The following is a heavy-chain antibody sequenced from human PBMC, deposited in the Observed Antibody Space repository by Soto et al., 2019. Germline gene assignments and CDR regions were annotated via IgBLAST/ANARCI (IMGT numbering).Heavy chain of an antibody. CDR1: GFTVSSNY. J-gene: IGHJ3*02. CDR2: IYSGGST. CDR3: ARDPGVVTDDAFDI. V-gene: IGHV3-53*01. D-gene: IGHD2-15*01. Sequence: GGSLRLSCAASGFTVSSNYMSWVRQAPGKGLEWVSVIYSGGSTYYADSAKGRFTISRDNSKNTLYLQMNSLRAEDTAVYYCARDPGVVTDDAFDIWGQGTMVTVSS.